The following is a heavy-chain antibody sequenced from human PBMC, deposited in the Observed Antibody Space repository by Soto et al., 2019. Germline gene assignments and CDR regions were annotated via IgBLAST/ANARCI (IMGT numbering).Heavy chain of an antibody. CDR3: TRGHTLRFMEWHPPIDY. V-gene: IGHV4-30-4*01. D-gene: IGHD3-3*01. CDR2: IYYTGST. Sequence: PSETLSLTCSVSGGSITSGDYYWSWIRHPPGKGLEWIGYIYYTGSTYYSPSLRSRVTISLATSRKQFSLKLSSVTAADTAVYYCTRGHTLRFMEWHPPIDYWGQGSLVTVSS. J-gene: IGHJ4*02. CDR1: GGSITSGDYY.